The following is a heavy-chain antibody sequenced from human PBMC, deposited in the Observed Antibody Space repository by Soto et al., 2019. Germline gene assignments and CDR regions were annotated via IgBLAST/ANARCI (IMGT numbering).Heavy chain of an antibody. D-gene: IGHD5-18*01. V-gene: IGHV1-69*12. J-gene: IGHJ4*02. CDR3: VFIYSYITS. Sequence: QVQLVQSGAEVKKPGSSLKVSCKASGGPCSSYAISWVRQAPGEGLEWMGGISPIFGTANYAQKFQGRVTITADESTCTAYMELSSLRSEDTAVYYCVFIYSYITSWGQGTLVTVSS. CDR2: ISPIFGTA. CDR1: GGPCSSYA.